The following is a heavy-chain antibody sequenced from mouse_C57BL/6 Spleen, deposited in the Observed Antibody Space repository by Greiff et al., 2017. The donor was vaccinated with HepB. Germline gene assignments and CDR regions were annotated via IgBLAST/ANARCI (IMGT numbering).Heavy chain of an antibody. J-gene: IGHJ2*01. CDR3: ARNPITTVVPFDY. CDR2: IDPSDSDT. CDR1: GYTFTSYW. V-gene: IGHV1-50*01. D-gene: IGHD1-1*01. Sequence: QVQLQQPGAELVKPGASVKLSCKASGYTFTSYWMQWVKQRPGQGLEWIGEIDPSDSDTNYNQKFKGKATMTVDTSSSTAYMQLSSLTSEDSAVYYCARNPITTVVPFDYWGQGTTLTVSS.